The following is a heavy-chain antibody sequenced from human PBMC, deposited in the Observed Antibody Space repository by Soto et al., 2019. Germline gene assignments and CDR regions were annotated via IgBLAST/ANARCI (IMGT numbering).Heavy chain of an antibody. D-gene: IGHD3-22*01. J-gene: IGHJ6*02. CDR3: ARASQMVINPYYYPMDV. CDR1: GGSMTTGDQY. CDR2: INHRGSL. V-gene: IGHV4-30-4*02. Sequence: PSETLSLTCTVTGGSMTTGDQYWTWIRHRPGEGLEWFGYINHRGSLYYNPSPESRVSMSVDTSVSTAFMELSRLGSDDTAVYYCARASQMVINPYYYPMDVWGQGTTVTVSS.